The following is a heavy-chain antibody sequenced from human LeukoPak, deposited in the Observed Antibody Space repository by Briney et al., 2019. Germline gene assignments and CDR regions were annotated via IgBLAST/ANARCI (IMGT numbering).Heavy chain of an antibody. CDR3: ARDRDNITCPHDY. Sequence: GGSLRLSCAASGFSFSTYWMSWVRQAPGKGLEWVAHIKQDGSEKYYVDSVKGRFTISRDNAKRSLYLQMNSLRAEDTAVFYCARDRDNITCPHDYWGQGTLVTVSS. J-gene: IGHJ4*02. CDR2: IKQDGSEK. CDR1: GFSFSTYW. D-gene: IGHD2-15*01. V-gene: IGHV3-7*05.